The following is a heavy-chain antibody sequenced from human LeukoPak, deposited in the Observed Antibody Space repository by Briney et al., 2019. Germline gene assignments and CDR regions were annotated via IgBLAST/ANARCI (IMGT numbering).Heavy chain of an antibody. CDR2: IKSKTDGGTT. CDR3: TTDYYSNYDQDY. D-gene: IGHD4-11*01. Sequence: GGSLRLSCAASGFTSSNAWMSWVRQAPGKGLEWVGRIKSKTDGGTTDYAAPVKGRFTISRDDSKNTLYLQMNSLKTEDTAVYYCTTDYYSNYDQDYWGQGTLVTVSS. J-gene: IGHJ4*02. CDR1: GFTSSNAW. V-gene: IGHV3-15*01.